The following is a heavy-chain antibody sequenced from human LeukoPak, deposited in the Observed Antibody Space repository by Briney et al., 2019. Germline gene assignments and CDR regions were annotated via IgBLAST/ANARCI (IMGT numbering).Heavy chain of an antibody. D-gene: IGHD6-19*01. Sequence: GGSLRLSCAASGFTFSSYGMSWVRQAPGKGLEWVSAISGSGGSTYYADSVKGRFTISRDNSKNTLYLQMNSLRAEDTAVYYCAKDKRPYSSGWYAYWGQGTLVTVSS. CDR3: AKDKRPYSSGWYAY. V-gene: IGHV3-23*01. CDR2: ISGSGGST. CDR1: GFTFSSYG. J-gene: IGHJ4*02.